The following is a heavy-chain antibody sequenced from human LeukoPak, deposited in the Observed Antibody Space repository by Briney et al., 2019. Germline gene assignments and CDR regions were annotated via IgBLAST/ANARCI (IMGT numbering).Heavy chain of an antibody. J-gene: IGHJ4*02. D-gene: IGHD4-17*01. Sequence: KPSQTLSLTCTVSGGSISSGDYYWSWIRQPPGKGLEWIGHIYYSGSTYYNPSFKSRVTISVDTSKNQFSLKLSSVTAADTAVYYCAREDYGDYLPVYWGQGTLVTVSS. CDR1: GGSISSGDYY. CDR2: IYYSGST. CDR3: AREDYGDYLPVY. V-gene: IGHV4-30-4*01.